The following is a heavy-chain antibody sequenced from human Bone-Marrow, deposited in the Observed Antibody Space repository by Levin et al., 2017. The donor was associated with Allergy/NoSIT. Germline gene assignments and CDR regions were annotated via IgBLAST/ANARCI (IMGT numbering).Heavy chain of an antibody. V-gene: IGHV1-18*01. CDR3: ARDANGDYGDS. CDR2: ISAYNGDT. J-gene: IGHJ4*02. CDR1: GYTFVGYG. Sequence: ASVKVSCKTSGYTFVGYGISWVRQAPGQGLEWMGWISAYNGDTYSAQKFQRRLTMTTDRSTSTAYMELTSLTSDDTAVYYCARDANGDYGDSWGQGTLVTVSS. D-gene: IGHD4-17*01.